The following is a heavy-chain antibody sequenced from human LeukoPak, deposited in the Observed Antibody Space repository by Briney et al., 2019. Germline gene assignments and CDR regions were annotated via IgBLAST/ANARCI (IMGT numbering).Heavy chain of an antibody. V-gene: IGHV3-21*01. Sequence: GGSLRLSCAASGFTFSTYSMNWVRLAPGKGLEWVSSISSSSSYIYHADSVKGRFTISRDNAKNSLYLQMNNLRAEDTAVYYCASRVVTATFDAFDIWGQGTMVTVSS. CDR2: ISSSSSYI. CDR1: GFTFSTYS. J-gene: IGHJ3*02. D-gene: IGHD2-21*02. CDR3: ASRVVTATFDAFDI.